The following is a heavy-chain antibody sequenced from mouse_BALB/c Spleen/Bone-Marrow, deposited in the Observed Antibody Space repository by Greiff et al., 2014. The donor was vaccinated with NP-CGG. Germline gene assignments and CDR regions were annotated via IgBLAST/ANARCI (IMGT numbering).Heavy chain of an antibody. CDR3: ARHESYGNYLYFDV. D-gene: IGHD2-10*02. V-gene: IGHV1-62-2*01. CDR2: FYPGSGSI. CDR1: GYTFTEYI. J-gene: IGHJ1*01. Sequence: VQLQESGAGLVKPGASVKLSCKASGYTFTEYIIHWVKQRSGQGLEWTGWFYPGSGSIKYNEKFKDKATLTADKSSSTVYMELSRLTSEDSAVYFCARHESYGNYLYFDVWGAGTTVTVSS.